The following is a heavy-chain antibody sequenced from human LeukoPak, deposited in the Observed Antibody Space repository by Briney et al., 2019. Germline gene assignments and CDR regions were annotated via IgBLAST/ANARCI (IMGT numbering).Heavy chain of an antibody. CDR1: GYTFTSYG. J-gene: IGHJ4*02. V-gene: IGHV1-18*01. CDR2: ISGYNGNT. D-gene: IGHD6-19*01. Sequence: GASVKVSCKASGYTFTSYGISWVRQAPGQGLEWMGWISGYNGNTNYAQKFQGRVTMTTDTSTSTVFMELRSLRSDDTAVYYCAREKSQIAVAGTAVLDYWGQGTLVTVSS. CDR3: AREKSQIAVAGTAVLDY.